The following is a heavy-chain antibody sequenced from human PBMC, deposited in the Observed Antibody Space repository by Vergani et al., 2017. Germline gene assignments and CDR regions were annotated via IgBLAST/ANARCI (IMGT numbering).Heavy chain of an antibody. D-gene: IGHD4-11*01. V-gene: IGHV2-5*08. CDR2: IYWNDDK. J-gene: IGHJ4*02. CDR1: GFSLNSSNMG. CDR3: AHXDIFDDNYEYFDY. Sequence: QVTLEESGPMLVKPTETLTLTCTVSGFSLNSSNMGMSWIRRPPGKALECLAIIYWNDDKRYSPSLMGRLTIAKDTSRNQVVLTMTNMDPVDTATYYCAHXDIFDDNYEYFDYWGPGTLVTVSS.